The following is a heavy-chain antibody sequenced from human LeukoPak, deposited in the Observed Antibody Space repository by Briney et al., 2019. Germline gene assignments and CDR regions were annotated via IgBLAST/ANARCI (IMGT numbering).Heavy chain of an antibody. J-gene: IGHJ4*02. CDR2: IHPDGSST. D-gene: IGHD3-3*01. Sequence: AGGSLKLSCAASGFTFKFYWMYWVRQAPGKGLEWVSRIHPDGSSTNYADSVKGRFTISRDSTKNTLYLQMNTLRVEDTAVYYCARELSVPWGQGTLVTVSS. CDR1: GFTFKFYW. CDR3: ARELSVP. V-gene: IGHV3-74*01.